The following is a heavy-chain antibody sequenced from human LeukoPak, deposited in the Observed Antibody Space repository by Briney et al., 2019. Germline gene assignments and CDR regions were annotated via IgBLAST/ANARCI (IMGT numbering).Heavy chain of an antibody. CDR1: GFPFTNYP. J-gene: IGHJ4*02. CDR2: ISYDGSAK. Sequence: GGSLRLSCAASGFPFTNYPMYWVRQAPGKGLEWVATISYDGSAKYYVDPLKGRFTISRDDSKNTLYLQMNSLRVEDTAVYYCARDRGYSYIDYWGQGTLVTVSP. CDR3: ARDRGYSYIDY. V-gene: IGHV3-30*04. D-gene: IGHD5-18*01.